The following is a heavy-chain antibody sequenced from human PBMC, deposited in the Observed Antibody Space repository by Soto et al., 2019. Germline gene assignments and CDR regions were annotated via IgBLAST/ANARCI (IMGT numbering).Heavy chain of an antibody. J-gene: IGHJ5*02. CDR2: SYYSGST. D-gene: IGHD2-15*01. CDR3: AREVVKAFNWFDP. Sequence: QVQLQESGPGLVKPSQTLSLTCTVSGGSISSGDYYWSWIRQPPGKGLEWIGYSYYSGSTYYNPSLKSRVTISVDTSNNQFSLKLSSVTAADTAVYYCAREVVKAFNWFDPWGQGTLVTVSS. CDR1: GGSISSGDYY. V-gene: IGHV4-30-4*01.